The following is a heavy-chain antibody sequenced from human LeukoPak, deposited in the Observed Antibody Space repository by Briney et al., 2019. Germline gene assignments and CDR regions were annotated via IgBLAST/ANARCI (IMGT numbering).Heavy chain of an antibody. V-gene: IGHV3-74*01. Sequence: RGSLRLSCAASGFAFSSSWMLWVRQAPGKGLVWVSRINSDGTYTNYADSVKGRFTISRDNAKNTLYLQMNSLRAENTAVYYCARDLTQTFDYWGQGTLVTVSS. D-gene: IGHD4-23*01. CDR2: INSDGTYT. CDR3: ARDLTQTFDY. J-gene: IGHJ4*02. CDR1: GFAFSSSW.